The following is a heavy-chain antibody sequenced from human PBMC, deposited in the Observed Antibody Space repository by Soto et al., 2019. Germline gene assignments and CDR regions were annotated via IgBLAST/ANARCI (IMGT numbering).Heavy chain of an antibody. CDR3: AREGRSKPSLTYYYDSSGYKGAFDI. Sequence: TLSLTCAVSGGSISSSNWWSWVRQPPGKGLEWIGEIYHSGSTNYNPSLKSRVTISVDKSKNQFSLKLSSVTAADTAVYYCAREGRSKPSLTYYYDSSGYKGAFDIWGQGTMVTVSS. CDR2: IYHSGST. CDR1: GGSISSSNW. V-gene: IGHV4-4*02. J-gene: IGHJ3*02. D-gene: IGHD3-22*01.